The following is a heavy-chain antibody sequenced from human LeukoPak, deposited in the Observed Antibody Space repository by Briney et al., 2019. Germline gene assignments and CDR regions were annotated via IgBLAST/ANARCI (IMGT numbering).Heavy chain of an antibody. CDR1: VYTFTGYY. V-gene: IGHV1-2*02. D-gene: IGHD2-2*01. J-gene: IGHJ4*02. CDR2: INPNSGDT. CDR3: ARANPLYCSSTTCLFDY. Sequence: ASVKVSCKASVYTFTGYYMHWVRHAPGQGFEWMGGINPNSGDTNYAQKFQGRVTMTRDTSISTAHMELSRLRSDDTAVYYCARANPLYCSSTTCLFDYWGQGTLVTVSS.